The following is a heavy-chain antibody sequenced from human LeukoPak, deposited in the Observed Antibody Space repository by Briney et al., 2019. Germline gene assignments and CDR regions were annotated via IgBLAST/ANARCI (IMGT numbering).Heavy chain of an antibody. Sequence: SETLSLTCTVAGGSISSSGYYWDWIRQPPGKGLDWIGTIHYSGTTSYKSSLESRPTMSVDTSKNQFSLKLSSVTAADTAVYYCVRRVDYYGSGSYFYYDYWGQGTLVTVSS. J-gene: IGHJ4*02. CDR2: IHYSGTT. V-gene: IGHV4-39*01. CDR3: VRRVDYYGSGSYFYYDY. CDR1: GGSISSSGYY. D-gene: IGHD3-10*01.